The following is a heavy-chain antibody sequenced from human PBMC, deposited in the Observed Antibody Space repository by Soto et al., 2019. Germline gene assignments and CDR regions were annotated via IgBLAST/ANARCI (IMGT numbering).Heavy chain of an antibody. V-gene: IGHV1-3*01. CDR1: GYTFTSYA. CDR3: ARGRGRITGTTSHSDAFDI. Sequence: ASVKVSCKASGYTFTSYAMHWVRQAPGQRLEWMGWINAGNGNTKYSQKFQGRVTITRDTSASTAYMDLSSLRSEDTAVYYCARGRGRITGTTSHSDAFDIWGQGTMVTVSS. CDR2: INAGNGNT. D-gene: IGHD1-20*01. J-gene: IGHJ3*02.